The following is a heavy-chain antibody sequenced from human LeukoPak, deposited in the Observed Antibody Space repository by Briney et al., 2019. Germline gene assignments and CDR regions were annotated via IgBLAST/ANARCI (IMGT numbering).Heavy chain of an antibody. CDR3: ARQGYGGTSDY. D-gene: IGHD4-23*01. CDR1: GGSISSSSYY. Sequence: SETLSLTCTVSGGSISSSSYYWGWIRQPPGKGLEWIVSIYYSGSTYYNPSLKSRVTISVDTSKNQFSLKLSSVTAADTAVYYCARQGYGGTSDYWGQGTLVTVSS. J-gene: IGHJ4*02. CDR2: IYYSGST. V-gene: IGHV4-39*01.